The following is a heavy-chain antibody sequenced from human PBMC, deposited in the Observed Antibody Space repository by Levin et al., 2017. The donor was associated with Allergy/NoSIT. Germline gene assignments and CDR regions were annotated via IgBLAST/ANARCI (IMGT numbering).Heavy chain of an antibody. Sequence: NPAETLSLTCTISGGSISSYYWSWIRQPPGKGLEWIGYIYYSGSTNYNPSLKSRVTISVDTSKNQFSLKLSSVTAADTAVYYCARRTYSSSGDYYYYGMDVWGQGTTVTVSS. V-gene: IGHV4-59*08. CDR2: IYYSGST. CDR1: GGSISSYY. J-gene: IGHJ6*02. CDR3: ARRTYSSSGDYYYYGMDV. D-gene: IGHD6-6*01.